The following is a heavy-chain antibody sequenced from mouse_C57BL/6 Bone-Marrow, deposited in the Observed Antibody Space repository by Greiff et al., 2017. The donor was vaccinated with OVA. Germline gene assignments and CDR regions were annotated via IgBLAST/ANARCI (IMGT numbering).Heavy chain of an antibody. CDR2: IHPNSGST. Sequence: QVHVKQPGAELVKPGASVKLSCKASGYTFTSYWMHWVKQRPGQGLEWIGMIHPNSGSTNYNEKFKSKATLTVDKSSSTAYMQLSSLTSEDSAVYYCARGYYGSSSLWGTGTTVTVSS. CDR1: GYTFTSYW. J-gene: IGHJ1*03. D-gene: IGHD1-1*01. CDR3: ARGYYGSSSL. V-gene: IGHV1-64*01.